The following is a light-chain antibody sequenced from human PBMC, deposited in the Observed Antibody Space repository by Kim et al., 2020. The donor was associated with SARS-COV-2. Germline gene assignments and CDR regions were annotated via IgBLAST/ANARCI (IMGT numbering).Light chain of an antibody. Sequence: APGKTDEITWGGNNIGSKSVHWYQQKPGQAPVLVIYYDSDRPSGIPERFSGSNSGNTATLTISRVEAGDEADYYCQVWDSSSDHVVFGGGTQLTVL. V-gene: IGLV3-21*04. CDR2: YDS. CDR1: NIGSKS. CDR3: QVWDSSSDHVV. J-gene: IGLJ2*01.